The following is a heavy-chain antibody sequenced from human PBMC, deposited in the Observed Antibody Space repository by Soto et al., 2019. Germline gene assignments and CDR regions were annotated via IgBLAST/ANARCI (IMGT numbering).Heavy chain of an antibody. J-gene: IGHJ3*02. D-gene: IGHD3-16*01. V-gene: IGHV3-23*01. CDR2: ISGSGGHT. CDR3: AKGWGEYFGGGGGGGGHHDAFDI. Sequence: EVQLLESGGGLVQPGGSLRLSCAASGFTFSNYAMSWVRQAPGKGLEWVSAISGSGGHTYYPDSVKGRFTISRDNSKNTLYLKRNSLRAEDTAVYYCAKGWGEYFGGGGGGGGHHDAFDIWGQGTMVTVSS. CDR1: GFTFSNYA.